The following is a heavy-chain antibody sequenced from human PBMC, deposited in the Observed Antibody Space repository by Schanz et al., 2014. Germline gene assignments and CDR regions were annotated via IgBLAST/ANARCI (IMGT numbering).Heavy chain of an antibody. CDR2: MYDSGAT. V-gene: IGHV4-59*01. CDR1: GDSSSGYF. D-gene: IGHD3-10*01. Sequence: QVHLQESGPGLVKPSETLSLSCIVSGDSSSGYFWNWIRQPPGKGLEWIGFMYDSGATNYNPSLKSRVSISADTSNKQFSLKLYSVTAADTAVYYCARKAPDYYASGSKNWFDPWGQGTLVTVSS. CDR3: ARKAPDYYASGSKNWFDP. J-gene: IGHJ5*02.